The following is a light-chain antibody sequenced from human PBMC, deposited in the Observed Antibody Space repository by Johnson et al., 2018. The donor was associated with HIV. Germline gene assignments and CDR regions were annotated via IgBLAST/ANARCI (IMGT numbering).Light chain of an antibody. CDR3: GTWDSSLSADV. J-gene: IGLJ1*01. Sequence: QSVLTQPPSVSAAPGQKVTISCSGSSSNIGNNYVSWYQQLPGTAPKLLIYENNKRPSGIPDRFSGSKSGTSATLGITGLQTGDEADYYCGTWDSSLSADVFRTGTTVSVL. V-gene: IGLV1-51*02. CDR1: SSNIGNNY. CDR2: ENN.